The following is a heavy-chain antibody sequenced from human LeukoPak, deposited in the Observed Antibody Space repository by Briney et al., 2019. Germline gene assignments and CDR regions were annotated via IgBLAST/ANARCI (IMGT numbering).Heavy chain of an antibody. V-gene: IGHV3-23*01. J-gene: IGHJ4*02. Sequence: GGSLRLSCAASRFTFSSYAMSWVRQAPGKGLEWVSAISGSGGSTYYADSVKGRFTISRDNSKNTLYLQMNSLRAEDTAVYYCAKDRRSSYYYDSSGYYFDYWGQGTLVTVSS. CDR1: RFTFSSYA. CDR3: AKDRRSSYYYDSSGYYFDY. D-gene: IGHD3-22*01. CDR2: ISGSGGST.